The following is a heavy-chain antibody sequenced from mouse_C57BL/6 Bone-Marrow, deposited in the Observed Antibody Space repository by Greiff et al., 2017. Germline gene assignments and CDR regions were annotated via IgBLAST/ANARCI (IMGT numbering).Heavy chain of an antibody. CDR2: IYPGDGDT. CDR1: GYAFSSSW. CDR3: ARYGSTSYYFDY. D-gene: IGHD1-1*01. V-gene: IGHV1-82*01. Sequence: VQLVESGPELVKPGASVKISCKASGYAFSSSWMNWVKQRPGKGLEWIGRIYPGDGDTNYNGKFKGKATLTADKSSSTAYMQLSSLTSEDSAVYFCARYGSTSYYFDYWGQGTTLTVSS. J-gene: IGHJ2*01.